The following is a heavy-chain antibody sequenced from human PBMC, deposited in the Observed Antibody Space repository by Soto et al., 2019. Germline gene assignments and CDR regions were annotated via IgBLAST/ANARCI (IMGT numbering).Heavy chain of an antibody. Sequence: SETLSLTCAVSGYSISSDYSWGWIRQPPGKGLEWLGSIFHSGSTYYNPSLKSRVTISLDTSQNHFSLKLSSVTAADTAVYYCARENYYDGSGYYYYFDYWGHGTLVTVSS. J-gene: IGHJ4*01. CDR3: ARENYYDGSGYYYYFDY. CDR2: IFHSGST. V-gene: IGHV4-38-2*02. D-gene: IGHD3-22*01. CDR1: GYSISSDYS.